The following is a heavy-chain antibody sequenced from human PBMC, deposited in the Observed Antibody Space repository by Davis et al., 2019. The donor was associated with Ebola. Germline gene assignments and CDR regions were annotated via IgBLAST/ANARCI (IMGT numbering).Heavy chain of an antibody. CDR3: ARPTSGDYEFDY. J-gene: IGHJ4*02. CDR2: INPSGGST. CDR1: GYTFTSYY. D-gene: IGHD4-17*01. Sequence: GESLKISCKASGYTFTSYYMHWVRQAPGQGLEWMGIINPSGGSTSYAQKFQGRVTMTRDTSTSTVYMELSSLRSEDTAVYYCARPTSGDYEFDYWGQGTLVTVSS. V-gene: IGHV1-46*01.